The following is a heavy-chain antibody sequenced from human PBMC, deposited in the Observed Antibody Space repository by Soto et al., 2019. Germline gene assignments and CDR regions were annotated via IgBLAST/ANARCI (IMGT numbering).Heavy chain of an antibody. J-gene: IGHJ3*02. CDR2: IRGGGGRT. CDR3: AKDRYYGSGSYRPGAFDI. CDR1: GSTFTAFA. Sequence: EVQLLESGGGLVQPGGPLGLSCAPSGSTFTAFAMTWVRQLPGKGREWVPAIRGGGGRTYYEDSVKGRFTISRDNSKNTLYLQMNSLRAEDTAVYYCAKDRYYGSGSYRPGAFDIWGQGTMVTVSS. D-gene: IGHD3-10*01. V-gene: IGHV3-23*01.